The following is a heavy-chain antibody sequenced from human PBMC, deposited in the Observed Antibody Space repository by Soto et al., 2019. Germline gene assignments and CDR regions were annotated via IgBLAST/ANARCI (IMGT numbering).Heavy chain of an antibody. Sequence: SETLSLTCAVYGGSFSGYYWSWIRQPPGKGLEWIGEINHSGSTNYNPSLKSRVTISVDTSKNQFSLKLSSVTAADTAVYYCARGRDYYDSSGYSELFDYWGQGTLVTVSS. CDR2: INHSGST. CDR1: GGSFSGYY. D-gene: IGHD3-22*01. J-gene: IGHJ4*02. CDR3: ARGRDYYDSSGYSELFDY. V-gene: IGHV4-34*01.